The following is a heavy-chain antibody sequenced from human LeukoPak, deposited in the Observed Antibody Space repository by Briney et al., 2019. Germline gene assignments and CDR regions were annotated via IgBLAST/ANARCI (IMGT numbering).Heavy chain of an antibody. D-gene: IGHD2-15*01. CDR1: GGSISSGSYY. J-gene: IGHJ4*02. CDR3: ARDLGDYSLDY. V-gene: IGHV4-61*02. Sequence: PSQTLSLTCTVSGGSISSGSYYWSWIRQPAGKGLEWIGRIYTSGSTNYNPSLKSRVTISVDTSKYQFSLKLSSVTAADTAVYYCARDLGDYSLDYWGQGTLVTVSS. CDR2: IYTSGST.